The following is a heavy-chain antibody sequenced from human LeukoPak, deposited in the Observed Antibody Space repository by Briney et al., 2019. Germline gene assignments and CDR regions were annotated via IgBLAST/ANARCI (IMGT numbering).Heavy chain of an antibody. CDR3: ARAHGTKRYYFDD. D-gene: IGHD1-26*01. J-gene: IGHJ4*02. CDR1: GFTVTSHY. Sequence: PGESLRLSCAASGFTVTSHYMAWVRQTPGKGLEWLSIMFDGGTTYYADSVNGRASISRDTSTNSLYLQMNSLKDDDTAVYYCARAHGTKRYYFDDWGQGTHVTDSS. CDR2: MFDGGTT. V-gene: IGHV3-66*01.